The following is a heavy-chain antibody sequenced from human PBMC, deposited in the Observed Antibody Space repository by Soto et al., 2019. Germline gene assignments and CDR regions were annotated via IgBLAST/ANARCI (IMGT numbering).Heavy chain of an antibody. CDR2: INPKNGAT. Sequence: ASVKVSCKASGYSFTGYSMHWVRQAPGQGLEWMGWINPKNGATNYARKFQGWVTMIRDTSISTVYMELRNLKSDDTAVYYCARGLTDSSGYYYFDYWGQGTLVTVSS. CDR1: GYSFTGYS. D-gene: IGHD3-22*01. J-gene: IGHJ4*02. CDR3: ARGLTDSSGYYYFDY. V-gene: IGHV1-2*04.